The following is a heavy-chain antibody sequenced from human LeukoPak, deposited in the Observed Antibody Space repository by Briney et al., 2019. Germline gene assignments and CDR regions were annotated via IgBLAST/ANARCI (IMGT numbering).Heavy chain of an antibody. CDR3: ARDRVATIDY. Sequence: KPSETLSLTCAVYGGSFSGYYWSWIRQPPGKGLEWIGEINHSGSTNYNPSLKSRVTMSVDTSKNQFSLKLSSVTAADTAVYYCARDRVATIDYWGQGTLVTVSS. CDR2: INHSGST. J-gene: IGHJ4*02. V-gene: IGHV4-34*01. CDR1: GGSFSGYY. D-gene: IGHD5-12*01.